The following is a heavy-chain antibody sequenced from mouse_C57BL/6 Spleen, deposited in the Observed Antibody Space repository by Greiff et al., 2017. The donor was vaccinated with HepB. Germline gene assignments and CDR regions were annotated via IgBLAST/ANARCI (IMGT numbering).Heavy chain of an antibody. Sequence: EVKLVESGAELVRPGASVKLSCTASGFNIKDDYMHWVKQRPEQGLEWIGWIDPENGDTEYASKFQGKATITADTSSNTAYLQLSSLTSEDTAVYYCTTGLLAFAYWGQGTLVTVSA. CDR1: GFNIKDDY. J-gene: IGHJ3*01. D-gene: IGHD2-3*01. CDR3: TTGLLAFAY. V-gene: IGHV14-4*01. CDR2: IDPENGDT.